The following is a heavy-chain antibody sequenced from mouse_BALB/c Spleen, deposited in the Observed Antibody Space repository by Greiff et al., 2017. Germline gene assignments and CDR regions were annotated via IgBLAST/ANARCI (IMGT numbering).Heavy chain of an antibody. J-gene: IGHJ3*01. CDR3: ARDEGYYGSISFAY. V-gene: IGHV5-4*02. Sequence: EVKLVESGGGLVKPGGSLKLSCAASGFTFSDYYMYWVRQTPEKRLEWVATISDGGSYTYYPDSVKGRFTISRDNAKNNLYLQMSSLKSEDTAMYYCARDEGYYGSISFAYWGQGTLVTVSA. D-gene: IGHD1-1*01. CDR2: ISDGGSYT. CDR1: GFTFSDYY.